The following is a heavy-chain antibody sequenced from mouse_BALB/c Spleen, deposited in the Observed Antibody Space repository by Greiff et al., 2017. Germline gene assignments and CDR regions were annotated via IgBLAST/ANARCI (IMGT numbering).Heavy chain of an antibody. V-gene: IGHV4-2*02. CDR3: ARRMGQAMDY. Sequence: EVKLEESGGGLVQPGGSLNLSCAASGFDFSRYWMSWARQAPGKGQEWIGEINPGSSTINYTPSLKDKFIISRDNAKNTLYLQMSKVRSEDTALYYCARRMGQAMDYWGQGTSVTVSS. CDR2: INPGSSTI. D-gene: IGHD3-3*01. J-gene: IGHJ4*01. CDR1: GFDFSRYW.